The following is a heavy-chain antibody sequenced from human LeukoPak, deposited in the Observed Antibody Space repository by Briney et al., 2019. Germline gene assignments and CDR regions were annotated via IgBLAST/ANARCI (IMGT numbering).Heavy chain of an antibody. Sequence: GGSLRLSCAASGFTSSSYAMSWVRQAPGKGLEWVSAISGSGGSTYYADSVKGRFTISRDNSKNTLYLQMNSLRAEDTAVYYCAKDISVWYGSFAFDIWGQGTMVTVSS. CDR2: ISGSGGST. CDR3: AKDISVWYGSFAFDI. CDR1: GFTSSSYA. D-gene: IGHD6-19*01. J-gene: IGHJ3*02. V-gene: IGHV3-23*01.